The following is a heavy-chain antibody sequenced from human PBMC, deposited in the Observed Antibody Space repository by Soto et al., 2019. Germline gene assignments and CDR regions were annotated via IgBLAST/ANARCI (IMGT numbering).Heavy chain of an antibody. CDR1: GYTFTSYG. J-gene: IGHJ6*02. D-gene: IGHD3-10*01. CDR3: ARDLKYYGSGSYYKYYYGMDV. Sequence: QVQLVQSGAEVKKPGASVKVSCKASGYTFTSYGISWVRQAPGQGLEWMGWISAYTGNTNYAQKLQGRVTMTTDTSTSTAYMELRSLRSDDTAVYYCARDLKYYGSGSYYKYYYGMDVWGQGTTVTVSS. CDR2: ISAYTGNT. V-gene: IGHV1-18*01.